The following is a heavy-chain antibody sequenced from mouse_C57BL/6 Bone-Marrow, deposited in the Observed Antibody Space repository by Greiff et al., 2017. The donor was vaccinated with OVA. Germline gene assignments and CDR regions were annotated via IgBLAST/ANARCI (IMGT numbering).Heavy chain of an antibody. CDR1: GFSLTSYG. Sequence: VHLVESGPGLVQPSQSLSITCTVSGFSLTSYGVHWVRQSPGKGLEWLGVIWSGGSTDYNAAFISRLSISKDNSKSQVFFKMNSLQADDTAIYYCARNPSYYYGSSYGAMDYWGQGTSVTVSS. J-gene: IGHJ4*01. V-gene: IGHV2-2*01. CDR3: ARNPSYYYGSSYGAMDY. CDR2: IWSGGST. D-gene: IGHD1-1*01.